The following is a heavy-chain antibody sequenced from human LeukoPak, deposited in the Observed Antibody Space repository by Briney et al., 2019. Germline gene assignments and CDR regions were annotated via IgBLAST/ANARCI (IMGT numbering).Heavy chain of an antibody. CDR3: ARGGRGYYYGSGSYMN. CDR1: GGSFSGYY. J-gene: IGHJ4*02. CDR2: INHSGST. D-gene: IGHD3-10*01. Sequence: PSETLSLTCAVYGGSFSGYYWSWIRQPPGKGLEWIGEINHSGSTNYNPSLKSRVTISVDTSKNQFSLKLSSVTAAYTAVYYCARGGRGYYYGSGSYMNWGQGTLVTVSS. V-gene: IGHV4-34*01.